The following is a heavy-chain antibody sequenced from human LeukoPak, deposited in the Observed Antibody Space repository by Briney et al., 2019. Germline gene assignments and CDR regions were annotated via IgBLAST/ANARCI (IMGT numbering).Heavy chain of an antibody. Sequence: GGSLRLSCAASGFTFSSNAMHWVRQAPGKGLEWVTFIWYDASNKYYAESVKGRFTISRDNSRNTVFLQMNSLRAEDTAIYYCATDISTHYFGSWGQGTLVTVSS. CDR3: ATDISTHYFGS. V-gene: IGHV3-33*08. CDR1: GFTFSSNA. CDR2: IWYDASNK. J-gene: IGHJ4*02. D-gene: IGHD3-9*01.